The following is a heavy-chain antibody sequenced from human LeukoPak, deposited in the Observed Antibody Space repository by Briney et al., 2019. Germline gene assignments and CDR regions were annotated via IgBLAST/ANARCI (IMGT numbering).Heavy chain of an antibody. CDR2: IYSGGST. J-gene: IGHJ2*01. V-gene: IGHV3-53*05. D-gene: IGHD3-22*01. CDR3: ARDGITMIVVVEYWYFDL. CDR1: GFTVSSNY. Sequence: GGSLRLSCAASGFTVSSNYMSWVRQAPGKGLEWVSVIYSGGSTYYADSVKGRFTISRDNSKNTLYLQMNSLRAEDTAVYYCARDGITMIVVVEYWYFDLWGRGTLVTVSS.